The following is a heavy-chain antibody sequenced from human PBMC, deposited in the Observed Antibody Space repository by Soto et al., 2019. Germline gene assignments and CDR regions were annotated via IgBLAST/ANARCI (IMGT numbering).Heavy chain of an antibody. CDR2: IYYSGST. Sequence: QVQLQESGPGLVKPSQTLSLTCTVSGGSISSGDYYWSWIRQPPGKGLEWIGYIYYSGSTYYNPSRKSRVTISVDTSKNQFSLKLSSVTAADTAVYYCARDQRTGTSLESYYGMDVWGQGTTVTVSS. J-gene: IGHJ6*02. D-gene: IGHD1-1*01. V-gene: IGHV4-30-4*01. CDR1: GGSISSGDYY. CDR3: ARDQRTGTSLESYYGMDV.